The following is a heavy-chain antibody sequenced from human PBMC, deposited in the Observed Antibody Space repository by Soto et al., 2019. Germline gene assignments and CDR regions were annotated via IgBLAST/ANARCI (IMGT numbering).Heavy chain of an antibody. D-gene: IGHD3-3*01. CDR1: GGSFSGYY. Sequence: QVQLQQWGAGLLKPSETLSLTCAVYGGSFSGYYWSWIRQPPGKGLEWIGEINHSGSTNYNPSLKSRVTISVDTSKNQFSLKLSSVTAADTAVYYCARGMSYDFWSGSYYYYGMDVWGQGTTVTVPS. V-gene: IGHV4-34*01. CDR2: INHSGST. J-gene: IGHJ6*02. CDR3: ARGMSYDFWSGSYYYYGMDV.